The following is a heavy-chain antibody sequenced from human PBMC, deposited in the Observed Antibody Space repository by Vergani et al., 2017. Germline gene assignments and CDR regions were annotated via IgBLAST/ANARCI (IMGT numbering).Heavy chain of an antibody. CDR1: GFTFSDFS. J-gene: IGHJ2*01. CDR2: ISSSSSYI. CDR3: VRLPRGPWNFDL. V-gene: IGHV3-21*01. Sequence: VQLVESGGGLVKPGGSLRLSCAASGFTFSDFSMSWVRQAPGKGLEWVASISSSSSYIYYADSVKGRFTISRDNAKNSLYLQMNSLRAEDTAVYYCVRLPRGPWNFDLWGRGTLITVSS.